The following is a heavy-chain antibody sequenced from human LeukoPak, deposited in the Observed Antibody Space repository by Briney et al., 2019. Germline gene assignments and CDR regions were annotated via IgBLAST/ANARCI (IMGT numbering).Heavy chain of an antibody. Sequence: ASVKVSCKAFGYTFTNYDINWVRQATGQGLEWMGWMNPNSGYTGYAQKFQGRFTMTRNTSISTAYMELSSLRSEDTAVYYCARGAVIPATMGYYGMDVWGQGTTVSVSS. CDR1: GYTFTNYD. CDR2: MNPNSGYT. CDR3: ARGAVIPATMGYYGMDV. J-gene: IGHJ6*02. V-gene: IGHV1-8*01. D-gene: IGHD2-2*01.